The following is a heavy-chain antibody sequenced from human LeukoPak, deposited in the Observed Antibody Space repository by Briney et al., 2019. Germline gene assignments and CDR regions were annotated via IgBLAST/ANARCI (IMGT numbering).Heavy chain of an antibody. V-gene: IGHV3-7*01. CDR3: AREVTPYY. CDR1: GFTFSDYY. J-gene: IGHJ4*02. Sequence: PGGSLRLSCVASGFTFSDYYMSWVRQPPGKGLEWVANIKQDGSEKYYVDSVKGRFTISRDNVKNSLFLQMNSLRAEDTAVYYCAREVTPYYWGQGTLVTVSS. CDR2: IKQDGSEK. D-gene: IGHD4-23*01.